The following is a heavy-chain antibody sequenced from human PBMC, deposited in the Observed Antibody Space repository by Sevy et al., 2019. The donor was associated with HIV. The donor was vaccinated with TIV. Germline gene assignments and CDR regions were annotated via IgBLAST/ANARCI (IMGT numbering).Heavy chain of an antibody. CDR2: IKSKTDGGTT. Sequence: GGSLRLSCAASGFTFSNAWMSWVRQAPGKGLEWVGRIKSKTDGGTTDYAAPVQGRFTISRDDSKNTLYLQMNSLKTEDTAVYYCTLRDSGSYSYYYGMDVWGQGTTVTVSS. D-gene: IGHD1-26*01. CDR3: TLRDSGSYSYYYGMDV. CDR1: GFTFSNAW. J-gene: IGHJ6*02. V-gene: IGHV3-15*01.